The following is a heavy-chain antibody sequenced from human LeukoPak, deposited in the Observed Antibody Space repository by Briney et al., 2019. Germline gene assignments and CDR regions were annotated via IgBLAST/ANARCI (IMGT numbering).Heavy chain of an antibody. D-gene: IGHD6-19*01. J-gene: IGHJ4*02. CDR2: INHSGST. CDR3: ARAVAGTGNFDY. Sequence: PSETLSLTCAVYGGSFSGYYWSWIRQPPGKGLEWIGEINHSGSTNYNPSLKSRVTISVDTSKNQVSLKPSSVTAADTAVYYCARAVAGTGNFDYWGQGTLVTVSS. CDR1: GGSFSGYY. V-gene: IGHV4-34*01.